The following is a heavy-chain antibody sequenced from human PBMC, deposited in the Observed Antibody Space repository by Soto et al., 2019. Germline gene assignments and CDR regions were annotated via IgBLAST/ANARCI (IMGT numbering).Heavy chain of an antibody. CDR1: GYTFTSSY. Sequence: QVQLVQSGAEVKKPGASVKVSCKASGYTFTSSYVHWVRQAPGQGLEWMAIINPNGGSTNYAQKFQGRVTVTRDTSTSTVFMELSSLQSEDTAVYYCVRDLAAANYWGQGTLVTVSS. V-gene: IGHV1-46*01. D-gene: IGHD6-25*01. J-gene: IGHJ4*02. CDR2: INPNGGST. CDR3: VRDLAAANY.